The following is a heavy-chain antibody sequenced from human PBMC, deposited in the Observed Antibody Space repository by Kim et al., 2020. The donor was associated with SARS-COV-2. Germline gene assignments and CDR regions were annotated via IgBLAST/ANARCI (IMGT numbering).Heavy chain of an antibody. J-gene: IGHJ5*02. CDR1: GFTFSSYA. CDR2: ISYDGSNK. Sequence: GGSLRLSCAASGFTFSSYAMHWVRQAPGKGLEWVAVISYDGSNKYYADSVKGRFTISRDNSKNTLYLQMNSLRAEDTAVYYCAGGSFTLGWFDPWGQGTLVTVSS. CDR3: AGGSFTLGWFDP. V-gene: IGHV3-30*04. D-gene: IGHD3-16*01.